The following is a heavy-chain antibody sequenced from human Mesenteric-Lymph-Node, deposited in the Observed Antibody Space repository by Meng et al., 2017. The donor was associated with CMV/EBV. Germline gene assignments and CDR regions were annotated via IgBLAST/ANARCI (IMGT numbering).Heavy chain of an antibody. CDR1: GYTFPSFD. J-gene: IGHJ4*02. CDR3: ARGPSYSSGFPDC. CDR2: MKPNSGTP. Sequence: GQFGVEWKKPGASVTVACKASGYTFPSFDINWVRQATGQGSEWRGWMKPNSGTPGYAQKFQGGVTLTRDTSIRTAYMELSSLRSEDTAVYYCARGPSYSSGFPDCWGQGTLVTVSS. D-gene: IGHD6-19*01. V-gene: IGHV1-8*02.